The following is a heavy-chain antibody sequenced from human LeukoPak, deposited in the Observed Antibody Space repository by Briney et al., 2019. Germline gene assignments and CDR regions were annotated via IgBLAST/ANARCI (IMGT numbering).Heavy chain of an antibody. CDR1: GFTFSSFW. CDR3: AREPEYYDNSGHDY. CDR2: IKQDGSDK. J-gene: IGHJ4*02. D-gene: IGHD3-22*01. Sequence: GGSLRLSCAASGFTFSSFWMSWVRQAPGKGLEWVANIKQDGSDKYYVDSVRGRFTISRDNAKNSLYLQMNSLKAEDTAVYYCAREPEYYDNSGHDYWGQGTLVTVSS. V-gene: IGHV3-7*03.